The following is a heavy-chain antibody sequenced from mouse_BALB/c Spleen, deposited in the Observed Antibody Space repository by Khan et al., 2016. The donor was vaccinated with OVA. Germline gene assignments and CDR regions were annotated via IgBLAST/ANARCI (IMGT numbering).Heavy chain of an antibody. CDR3: TRGHAY. D-gene: IGHD3-3*01. V-gene: IGHV3-2*02. CDR2: ITYSGST. Sequence: EVQLQESGPGLVKPSQSLSLTCTVSGYSITSDYAWNWIRQFPGNKLEWVGYITYSGSTSYTPSLKSRISITRDTSKNQFFLHLNSVTTEDTATYYGTRGHAYWGQGTLVTVAA. CDR1: GYSITSDYA. J-gene: IGHJ3*01.